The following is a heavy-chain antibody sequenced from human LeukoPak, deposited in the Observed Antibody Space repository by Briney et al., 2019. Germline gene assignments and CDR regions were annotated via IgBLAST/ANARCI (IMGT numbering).Heavy chain of an antibody. J-gene: IGHJ4*02. CDR3: AKDISSSGWYYFDY. CDR1: GFTFDDYA. V-gene: IGHV3-9*03. D-gene: IGHD6-19*01. Sequence: GRSLRLSCAAPGFTFDDYAMHWVRQAPGKGLEWVSGISWNSGSIGYADSVKGRFTISRDNAKNSLYLQMNSLRAEDMALYYCAKDISSSGWYYFDYWGQGTLVTVSS. CDR2: ISWNSGSI.